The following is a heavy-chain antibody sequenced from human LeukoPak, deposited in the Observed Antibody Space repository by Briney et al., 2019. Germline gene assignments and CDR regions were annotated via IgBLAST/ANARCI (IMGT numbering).Heavy chain of an antibody. V-gene: IGHV3-74*01. D-gene: IGHD5-24*01. CDR2: ISHDGII. CDR1: GFTFSSYV. CDR3: ARDWVYKIDY. J-gene: IGHJ4*02. Sequence: PGGSLRLSCVTAGFTFSSYVMHWVRRTPGKGLVWVSRISHDGIISYADSVKGRFTISRDNAKNTLILQMNSLRVEDTAVYYCARDWVYKIDYWGREPWSPSPQ.